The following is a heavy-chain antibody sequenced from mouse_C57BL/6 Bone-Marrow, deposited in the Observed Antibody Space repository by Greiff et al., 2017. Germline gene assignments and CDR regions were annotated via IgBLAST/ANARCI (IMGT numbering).Heavy chain of an antibody. Sequence: EVQLQESGGGLVQPGGSLKLSCAASGFTFSDYYMYWVRQTPEKRLEWVAYISNGGGSTYYPDTVKGRFTISRDNAKNTLYLQMSRLKSEDTAMYYCARRRGLRRRYFDVWGTGTTVTVSS. CDR2: ISNGGGST. V-gene: IGHV5-12*01. J-gene: IGHJ1*03. CDR3: ARRRGLRRRYFDV. D-gene: IGHD2-2*01. CDR1: GFTFSDYY.